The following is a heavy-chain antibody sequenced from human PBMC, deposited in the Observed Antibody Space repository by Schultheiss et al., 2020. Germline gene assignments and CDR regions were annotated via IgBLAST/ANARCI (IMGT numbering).Heavy chain of an antibody. CDR2: ISSSSGYI. D-gene: IGHD3-9*01. CDR1: GFTFSSYS. Sequence: GGSLRLSCAASGFTFSSYSMNWVRQAPGKGLEWVSSISSSSGYIYYADSVKGRFTISRDNAKNSLYLQMDSLRAEDTAVYYCARAAYYDILTGHQGIDYWGQGTLVTVSS. V-gene: IGHV3-21*01. J-gene: IGHJ4*02. CDR3: ARAAYYDILTGHQGIDY.